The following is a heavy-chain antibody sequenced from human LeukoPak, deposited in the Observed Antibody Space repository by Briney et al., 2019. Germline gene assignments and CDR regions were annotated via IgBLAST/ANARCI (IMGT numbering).Heavy chain of an antibody. CDR1: GFTFSSYA. J-gene: IGHJ6*03. V-gene: IGHV3-30*02. CDR2: IRYDGSNK. Sequence: GGSLRLSCAASGFTFSSYAMHWVRQAPGKGLEWVAFIRYDGSNKYYADSVKGRFTISRDNSKNTLYLQMNSLRAEDTAVYYCAKDGGYSYGYYYYYYMDVWGKGTTVTVSS. D-gene: IGHD5-18*01. CDR3: AKDGGYSYGYYYYYYMDV.